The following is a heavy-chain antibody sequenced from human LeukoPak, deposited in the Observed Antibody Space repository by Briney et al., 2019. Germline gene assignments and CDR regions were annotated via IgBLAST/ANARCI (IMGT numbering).Heavy chain of an antibody. J-gene: IGHJ6*02. CDR1: GFTLSDYY. CDR3: ARGDVDTAMVTRRSRIWFGESPYGMDV. D-gene: IGHD5-18*01. V-gene: IGHV3-11*01. CDR2: ISSSGSTI. Sequence: PGRSLRLSCAASGFTLSDYYMSWIRHAAGKGLEWVSYISSSGSTIYYADSVKGRFTISRDNAKNSLYLKMNSLRSEDTAVYYCARGDVDTAMVTRRSRIWFGESPYGMDVWGQGTLVTVSS.